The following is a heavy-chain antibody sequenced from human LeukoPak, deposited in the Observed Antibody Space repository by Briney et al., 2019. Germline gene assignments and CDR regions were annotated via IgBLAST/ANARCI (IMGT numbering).Heavy chain of an antibody. CDR3: AREVGVVVVVAATLSGWFDP. D-gene: IGHD2-15*01. V-gene: IGHV1-69*06. Sequence: SVKVSCKASGGTFSNYAISWVRQAPGHGLEWIGGIIPIFGTANYAQKFQGRVTITADKSTSTAYMELSSLRSEDTAVYYCAREVGVVVVVAATLSGWFDPWGQGTLVTVSS. CDR1: GGTFSNYA. CDR2: IIPIFGTA. J-gene: IGHJ5*02.